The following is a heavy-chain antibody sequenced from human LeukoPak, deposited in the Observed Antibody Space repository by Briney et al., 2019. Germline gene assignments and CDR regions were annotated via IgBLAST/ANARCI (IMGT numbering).Heavy chain of an antibody. D-gene: IGHD2-15*01. CDR3: AKEKVVVAAKTDY. J-gene: IGHJ4*02. Sequence: GGSLRLSCAASGFTFSSYGMHWVRQAPGKGLEWVAVISYDGSNKYYADSVKGRFTISRDNSKNTLYLQMNSLRAEDTAVYYCAKEKVVVAAKTDYWGQGTLVTVSS. V-gene: IGHV3-30*18. CDR1: GFTFSSYG. CDR2: ISYDGSNK.